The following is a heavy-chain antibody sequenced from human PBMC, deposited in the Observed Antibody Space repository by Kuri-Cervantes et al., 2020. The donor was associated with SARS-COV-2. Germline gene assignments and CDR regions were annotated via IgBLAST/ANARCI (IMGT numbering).Heavy chain of an antibody. J-gene: IGHJ3*02. CDR3: AREAYNYYYDSSGYLLGGAFDI. Sequence: GGSLRLSCAASGFTVSSNYMSWVRQAPGKGLEWVSVIYSGGSTYYADSVKGRFTISRDNSKNTLYLQMNSLRAEGTAVYYCAREAYNYYYDSSGYLLGGAFDIWGQGTMVTVSS. V-gene: IGHV3-53*01. D-gene: IGHD3-22*01. CDR2: IYSGGST. CDR1: GFTVSSNY.